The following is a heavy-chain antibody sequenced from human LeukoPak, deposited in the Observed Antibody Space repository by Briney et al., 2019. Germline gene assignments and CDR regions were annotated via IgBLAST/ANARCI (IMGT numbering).Heavy chain of an antibody. J-gene: IGHJ4*02. CDR1: GFTFSSYA. CDR3: AKDRYRSSTSCLLDFDY. D-gene: IGHD2-2*01. V-gene: IGHV3-23*01. CDR2: ISGSGGST. Sequence: PGGSLRLSCAASGFTFSSYAMSWVRQAPGKGLEWVSAISGSGGSTYYADSVKGRFTISRDNSKNTLYLQMNSLRAEDTAVYYCAKDRYRSSTSCLLDFDYWGQGTLVTVSS.